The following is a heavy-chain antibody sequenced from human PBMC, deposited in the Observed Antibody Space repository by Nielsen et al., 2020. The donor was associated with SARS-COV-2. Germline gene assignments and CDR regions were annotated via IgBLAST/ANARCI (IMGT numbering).Heavy chain of an antibody. CDR3: AADIVVVPAAMSDDY. CDR2: ISSSSSYI. D-gene: IGHD2-2*01. J-gene: IGHJ4*02. V-gene: IGHV3-21*01. Sequence: GGSLRLSCAASGFTFSSYSMNWVRQAPGKGLEWVSTISSSSSYIYYADSVKGRFTISRDNAKNSLYLQMNSLRAEDTAVYYCAADIVVVPAAMSDDYWGQGTLVTVSS. CDR1: GFTFSSYS.